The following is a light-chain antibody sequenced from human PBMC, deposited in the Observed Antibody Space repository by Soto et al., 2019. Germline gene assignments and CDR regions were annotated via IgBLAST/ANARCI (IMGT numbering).Light chain of an antibody. J-gene: IGKJ1*01. CDR2: GAS. V-gene: IGKV3-15*01. CDR1: QSVSSN. Sequence: EILMTQSPATLSVSPGERATLSCRSSQSVSSNLACYQQKPGQAPRLLIFGASTRATGLPARFSGSGSGTEFNLTISNLQSEDLALYYCQQYNNWPPAFGQGTTVEVK. CDR3: QQYNNWPPA.